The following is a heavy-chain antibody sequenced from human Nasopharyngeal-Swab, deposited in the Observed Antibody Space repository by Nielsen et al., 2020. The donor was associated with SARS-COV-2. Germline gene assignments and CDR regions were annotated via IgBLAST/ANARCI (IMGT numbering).Heavy chain of an antibody. V-gene: IGHV4-4*02. CDR2: VYYSGTT. CDR3: AREALGPSGMPTDAFDV. J-gene: IGHJ3*01. D-gene: IGHD2-2*01. Sequence: SETLSLTCEVSGGSISSSNWWSWLRQPPDKGLEWIGEVYYSGTTNYNPSLSSRVTIAVDKSKNHFSLNFISVTAADTALYYCAREALGPSGMPTDAFDVWGRGTMVTVSS. CDR1: GGSISSSNW.